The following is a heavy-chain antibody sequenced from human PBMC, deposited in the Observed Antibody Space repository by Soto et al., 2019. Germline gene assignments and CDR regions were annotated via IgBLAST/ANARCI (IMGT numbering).Heavy chain of an antibody. CDR3: ATAHYFCSGGSCYGYYYYGMDV. V-gene: IGHV1-69*13. CDR2: IIPIFGTA. D-gene: IGHD2-15*01. J-gene: IGHJ6*02. CDR1: GGTFSSYA. Sequence: ASVKVSCKASGGTFSSYAISWVRQAPGQGLEWMGGIIPIFGTANYAQKFQGRVTITADGSTSTAYMELSSLRSEDTAVYYCATAHYFCSGGSCYGYYYYGMDVWGQGTTVTVSS.